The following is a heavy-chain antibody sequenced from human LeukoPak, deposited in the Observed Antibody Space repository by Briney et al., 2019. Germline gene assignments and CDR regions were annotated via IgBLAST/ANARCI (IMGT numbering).Heavy chain of an antibody. CDR2: ISSSSSYI. CDR3: ARDLASGSYIFDY. CDR1: GFTFSSYS. Sequence: GGSLRLSCAASGFTFSSYSMNWVRQAPGKGLEWVSSISSSSSYIYYADSVKGRFTISRDNAKNSLYLQMNSLRAEDTAVYYCARDLASGSYIFDYWGQEPWSPSPQ. J-gene: IGHJ4*01. D-gene: IGHD3-10*01. V-gene: IGHV3-21*01.